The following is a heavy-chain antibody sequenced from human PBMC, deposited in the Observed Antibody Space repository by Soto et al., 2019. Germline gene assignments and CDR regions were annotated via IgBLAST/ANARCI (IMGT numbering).Heavy chain of an antibody. D-gene: IGHD3-22*01. V-gene: IGHV4-31*03. J-gene: IGHJ5*02. Sequence: PSETLSLTCTVSGGSISSSRCYWGWIRQPPGKGLEWIAYINYSGSTYYNPSLKSRVTISVDTSKNQFSLKLSSVTAADTAVYYCARGSYYDSSGYYGPWGQGTLVTVSS. CDR3: ARGSYYDSSGYYGP. CDR2: INYSGST. CDR1: GGSISSSRCY.